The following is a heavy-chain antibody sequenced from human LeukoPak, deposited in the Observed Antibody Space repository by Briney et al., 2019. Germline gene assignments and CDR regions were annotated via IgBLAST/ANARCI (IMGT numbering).Heavy chain of an antibody. V-gene: IGHV4-4*07. CDR3: ARDDYGLLGP. CDR2: IYTSGGT. J-gene: IGHJ5*02. CDR1: GSSISNYY. D-gene: IGHD4-17*01. Sequence: SETLSLTCTVSGSSISNYYWTWIRQPAGKGLEWIGRIYTSGGTNYNPSLKTRVTMSVDTSKNQVSLKLSSVTAADTAMYYCARDDYGLLGPWGQGTLVTVSS.